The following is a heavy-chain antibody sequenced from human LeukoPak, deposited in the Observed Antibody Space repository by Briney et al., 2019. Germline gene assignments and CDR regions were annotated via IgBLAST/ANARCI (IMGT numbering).Heavy chain of an antibody. V-gene: IGHV4-59*08. CDR2: IYYSGST. CDR3: ARHGRGMAAAGEEDYFDY. CDR1: GGSISSYY. J-gene: IGHJ4*02. D-gene: IGHD6-13*01. Sequence: PSETLSLTCTVSGGSISSYYWSWIRQPPGKGLEWIGYIYYSGSTNYNPSLKSRVTISVDTSKNQFSLKLSSVTAADTAVYYCARHGRGMAAAGEEDYFDYWGQGTLVTVSS.